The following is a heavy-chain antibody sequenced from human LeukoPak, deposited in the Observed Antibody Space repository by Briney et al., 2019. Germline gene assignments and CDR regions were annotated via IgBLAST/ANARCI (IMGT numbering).Heavy chain of an antibody. V-gene: IGHV3-74*01. Sequence: PGGSLRLSCAASGFTFSSYWMHWVRQAPGKGLVWVSRINTDGSSTSYADSVKGRFTISRDNAKNTLYLQMSRLRAEDTAVYYCARSAYDSSGPYYYYMDVWGKGTTVTVSS. CDR1: GFTFSSYW. J-gene: IGHJ6*03. CDR2: INTDGSST. CDR3: ARSAYDSSGPYYYYMDV. D-gene: IGHD3-22*01.